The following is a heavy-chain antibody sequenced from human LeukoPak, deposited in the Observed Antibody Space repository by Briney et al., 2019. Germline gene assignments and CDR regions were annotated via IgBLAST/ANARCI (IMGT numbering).Heavy chain of an antibody. V-gene: IGHV3-23*01. D-gene: IGHD6-19*01. Sequence: GGSPRLSCAASGFTFSSYAMSWVRQAPGKGLEWVSAISGSGGSTYYADSVKGRFTIPRDNSKNTLYLQMNSLRAEDTAVYYCAKNFQWLVRARIDYWGQGTLVTVSS. J-gene: IGHJ4*02. CDR2: ISGSGGST. CDR1: GFTFSSYA. CDR3: AKNFQWLVRARIDY.